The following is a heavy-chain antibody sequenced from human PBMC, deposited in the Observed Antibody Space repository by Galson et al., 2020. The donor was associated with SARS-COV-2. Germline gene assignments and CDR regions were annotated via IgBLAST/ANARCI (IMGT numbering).Heavy chain of an antibody. V-gene: IGHV3-9*01. Sequence: GGSLRLSCAASGFTLNDYAMHWLRQVPGKGLEWVSGINWDSSRVASADSVKGRFSISRDSANSLYLQMNSLRPEDTALYYCAKATAITGNSRGIHYYFGMDVWGQGTTVAVSS. J-gene: IGHJ6*02. CDR2: INWDSSRV. CDR1: GFTLNDYA. D-gene: IGHD1-20*01. CDR3: AKATAITGNSRGIHYYFGMDV.